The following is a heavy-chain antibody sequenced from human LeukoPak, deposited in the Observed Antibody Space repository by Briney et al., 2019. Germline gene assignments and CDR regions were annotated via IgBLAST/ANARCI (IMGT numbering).Heavy chain of an antibody. J-gene: IGHJ4*02. CDR2: IWYDGSKK. D-gene: IGHD3-10*01. CDR1: GFTFSSYG. CDR3: ARDVGHYASGTSYFDY. Sequence: GGSLRLSCAASGFTFSSYGMFWVHQAPGKGLEWVAIIWYDGSKKYYADSVKGRFTISRDDSKNTLYLQMSSLRVEDTAVYYCARDVGHYASGTSYFDYWGRGTQVTVSS. V-gene: IGHV3-33*01.